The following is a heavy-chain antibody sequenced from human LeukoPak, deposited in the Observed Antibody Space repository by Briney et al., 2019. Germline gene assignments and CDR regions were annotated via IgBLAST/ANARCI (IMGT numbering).Heavy chain of an antibody. CDR3: ARDRRYCGGDCYDAFDI. J-gene: IGHJ3*02. D-gene: IGHD2-21*02. Sequence: PSQTLSLTCTVSGGSISSGGYYWSWIRQHPGKGLEWIGYVHYSESAHYNLSLKSRVIISIDTSKSQFSLKLNSVTAADTAVYYCARDRRYCGGDCYDAFDIWGQGTMVTVSS. V-gene: IGHV4-31*03. CDR1: GGSISSGGYY. CDR2: VHYSESA.